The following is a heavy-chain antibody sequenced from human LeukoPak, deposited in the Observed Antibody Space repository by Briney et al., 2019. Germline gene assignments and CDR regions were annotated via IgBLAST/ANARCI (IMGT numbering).Heavy chain of an antibody. CDR2: IKSKIDGGAA. J-gene: IGHJ4*02. V-gene: IGHV3-15*01. CDR3: TTDLTDY. CDR1: GFSFINAW. Sequence: TGGSLRLSCAASGFSFINAWMTWVRQAPGQGLEWVGRIKSKIDGGAADYAAPVKDRFTMSRDDSESTLYLQMNNLKTEDTAVYYCTTDLTDYWGQGALVTVSS.